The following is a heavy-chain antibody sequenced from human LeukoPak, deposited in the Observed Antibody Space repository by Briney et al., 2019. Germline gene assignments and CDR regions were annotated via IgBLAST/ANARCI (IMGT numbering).Heavy chain of an antibody. D-gene: IGHD4-17*01. J-gene: IGHJ4*02. CDR1: GFTFSSYA. Sequence: GGSLRLSCAASGFTFSSYAMSWVRQAPGKGLEWVSAISGSGGSTYYADSVKRRFTISRDNSKNTLYLQMNSLRAEDTAVYYCAKDRRNDYGDYGGYWGQGTLVTVSS. CDR3: AKDRRNDYGDYGGY. CDR2: ISGSGGST. V-gene: IGHV3-23*01.